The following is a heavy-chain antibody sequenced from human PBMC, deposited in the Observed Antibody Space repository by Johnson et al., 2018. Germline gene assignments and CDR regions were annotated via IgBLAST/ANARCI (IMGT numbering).Heavy chain of an antibody. V-gene: IGHV4-59*01. CDR1: GGSISSYY. D-gene: IGHD3-22*01. J-gene: IGHJ3*02. Sequence: QVQLQESGPGLVKPSEPLSLTCPVSGGSISSYYWSWIRQPPGKGLEWIGYIYYSGSTNYNPSLKSRLTISVDTSKNQFPLKLGSVTAADTAVYYCASPRGYSSGYYRDIWGQGTMVTVSS. CDR2: IYYSGST. CDR3: ASPRGYSSGYYRDI.